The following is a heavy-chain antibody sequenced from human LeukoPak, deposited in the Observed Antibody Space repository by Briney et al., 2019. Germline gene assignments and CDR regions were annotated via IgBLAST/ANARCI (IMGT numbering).Heavy chain of an antibody. CDR2: INSDGSST. V-gene: IGHV3-74*01. Sequence: GGSLRLSCAASGFTFSSYWMHWVRQAPGKGLVWVSRINSDGSSTSYADSVKGRFTISRDNSKNTLYLQMNSLRAEDTALYYCARKVPYGDYQDGEGFDPWGQGTLVTVSS. J-gene: IGHJ5*02. D-gene: IGHD4-17*01. CDR1: GFTFSSYW. CDR3: ARKVPYGDYQDGEGFDP.